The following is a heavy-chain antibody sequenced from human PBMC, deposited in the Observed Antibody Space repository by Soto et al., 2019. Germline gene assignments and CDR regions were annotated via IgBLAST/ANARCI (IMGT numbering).Heavy chain of an antibody. Sequence: SETLSLTCAVYGGSFSGYYWSWIRQPPGKGLEWIGEINHSGSTNYNPSLKSRVTISVDTSKNQFSLKLSSVTAADTAVYYCARARRPTDYIWGSYRSSRNWFDPWGQGTLVTVSS. D-gene: IGHD3-16*02. J-gene: IGHJ5*02. CDR2: INHSGST. V-gene: IGHV4-34*01. CDR1: GGSFSGYY. CDR3: ARARRPTDYIWGSYRSSRNWFDP.